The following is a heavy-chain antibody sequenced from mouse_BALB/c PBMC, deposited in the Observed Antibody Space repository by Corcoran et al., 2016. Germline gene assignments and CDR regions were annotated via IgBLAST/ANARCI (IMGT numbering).Heavy chain of an antibody. CDR3: ARGDYYGSSPFAY. Sequence: EVQLQQSGPELVKPGASVKMSCKASGYTFTSYVMHWVKQKPGQGLEWIGYINPYNDGTKYNEKFKGKATLTSEKSSSTAYMELSSLTSEDSAVYYCARGDYYGSSPFAYWGQGTLVTVSA. D-gene: IGHD1-1*01. CDR2: INPYNDGT. V-gene: IGHV1S136*01. J-gene: IGHJ3*01. CDR1: GYTFTSYV.